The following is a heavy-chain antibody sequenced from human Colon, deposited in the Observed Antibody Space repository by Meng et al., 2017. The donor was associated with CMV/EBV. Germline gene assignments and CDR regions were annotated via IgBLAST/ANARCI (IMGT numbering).Heavy chain of an antibody. V-gene: IGHV3-30*03. J-gene: IGHJ6*02. Sequence: GESLKISCESSGSTFSIYGMHWVRQAPGKGLEWVAAIPYNGGDEYYADSVKGRFTVSRDNSKNTLYLQMNSLRREDTAVYYCARAASVAVIYNLGLDVWGLGTTVTVSS. CDR1: GSTFSIYG. D-gene: IGHD1-1*01. CDR2: IPYNGGDE. CDR3: ARAASVAVIYNLGLDV.